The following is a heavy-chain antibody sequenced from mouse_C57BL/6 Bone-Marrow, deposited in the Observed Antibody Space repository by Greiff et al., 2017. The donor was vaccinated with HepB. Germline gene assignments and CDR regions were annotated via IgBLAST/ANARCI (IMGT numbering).Heavy chain of an antibody. CDR1: GYSITSGYY. J-gene: IGHJ2*01. V-gene: IGHV3-6*01. CDR3: ATAIY. Sequence: EVKLMESGPGLVKPSQSLSLTCSVTGYSITSGYYWNWIRQFPGNKLEWMGYISYDGSNNYNPSLKNRISITRDTSKNQFFLKLNSVTTKDTATYYCATAIYWGQGTTLTVSS. CDR2: ISYDGSN.